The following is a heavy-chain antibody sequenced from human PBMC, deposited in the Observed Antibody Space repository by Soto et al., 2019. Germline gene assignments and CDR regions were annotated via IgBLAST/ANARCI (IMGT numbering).Heavy chain of an antibody. CDR3: ARERQYEPLLY. D-gene: IGHD2-2*01. CDR2: VSAYNRNT. CDR1: GYTFTNYG. V-gene: IGHV1-18*01. J-gene: IGHJ4*02. Sequence: QVQLVQSGVKVKKPGASVKVSCQASGYTFTNYGITWLRQAPGQGLEWMGWVSAYNRNTNYAQRFQDRVTMTTDTSTRTAYMELRNLKSDDTAIYFCARERQYEPLLYWGQGTLVTVSS.